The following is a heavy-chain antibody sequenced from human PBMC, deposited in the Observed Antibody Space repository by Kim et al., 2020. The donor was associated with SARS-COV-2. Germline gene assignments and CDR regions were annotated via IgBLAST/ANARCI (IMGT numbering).Heavy chain of an antibody. CDR2: IYYSGST. D-gene: IGHD1-26*01. CDR1: GGSISSSSYY. V-gene: IGHV4-39*01. J-gene: IGHJ6*02. Sequence: SETLSLTCTVSGGSISSSSYYWGWIRQPPGKGLEWIGSIYYSGSTYYNPSLKSRVTISVDTSKNQFSLKLSSVTAADTAVYYCARHVAGGPFMALYYYYYGMDVWGQGTTVTVSS. CDR3: ARHVAGGPFMALYYYYYGMDV.